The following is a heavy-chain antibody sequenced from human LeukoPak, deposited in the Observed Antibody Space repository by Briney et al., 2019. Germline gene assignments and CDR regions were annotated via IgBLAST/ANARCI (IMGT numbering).Heavy chain of an antibody. Sequence: GGSLRLSCVASSFILSDFWMSWVRQRPGKGREWVATIKRFGSEKTYLECVKGRFTKSRDNTKSSVCMQMNNLGAGESGIYYCARSSSQGFDYFDYWGQGALVTVSS. CDR2: IKRFGSEK. V-gene: IGHV3-7*01. J-gene: IGHJ4*02. CDR3: ARSSSQGFDYFDY. D-gene: IGHD3-10*01. CDR1: SFILSDFW.